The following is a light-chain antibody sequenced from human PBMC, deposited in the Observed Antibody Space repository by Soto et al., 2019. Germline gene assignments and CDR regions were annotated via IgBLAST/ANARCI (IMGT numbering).Light chain of an antibody. CDR2: SAS. V-gene: IGKV3-15*01. J-gene: IGKJ1*01. Sequence: EIVLTQSPATLSLSPGERATLSCRASQGVSNNLAWYQQKPGQAPRLLIFSASTRATGVPARFSGSGSGTEFTLTISSLQSEDFAVYYCQQYNKWPQWTFGQGTKGDI. CDR3: QQYNKWPQWT. CDR1: QGVSNN.